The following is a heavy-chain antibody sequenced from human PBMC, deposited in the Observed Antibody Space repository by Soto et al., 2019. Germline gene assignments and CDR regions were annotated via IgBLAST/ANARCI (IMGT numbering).Heavy chain of an antibody. D-gene: IGHD6-6*01. Sequence: EVQLLESGGGLVQPGGSLRLSCAASGFTFSSYAMSWVRQAPGKGLEWVSAISGSGGSTYYADSVKGRFIISRDNSKNSLYLQVNSLRAEDTAVYYCAKEAGGRPYSSSSFDYWGQGTLVTVSS. CDR2: ISGSGGST. CDR1: GFTFSSYA. CDR3: AKEAGGRPYSSSSFDY. V-gene: IGHV3-23*01. J-gene: IGHJ4*02.